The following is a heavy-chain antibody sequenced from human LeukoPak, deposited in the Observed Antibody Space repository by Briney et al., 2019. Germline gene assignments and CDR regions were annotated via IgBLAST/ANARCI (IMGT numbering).Heavy chain of an antibody. J-gene: IGHJ4*02. Sequence: GGSLRLSCAASGFTFGSYWMSWVRQAPGKGLEWVANIKQDGSEKYYVDSVKGRFTISRDDAKNSLYLQMNSLRAEDTAVYYCARVPYCSSTSCYAIFDYWGQGAPVTVSS. V-gene: IGHV3-7*05. D-gene: IGHD2-2*01. CDR1: GFTFGSYW. CDR3: ARVPYCSSTSCYAIFDY. CDR2: IKQDGSEK.